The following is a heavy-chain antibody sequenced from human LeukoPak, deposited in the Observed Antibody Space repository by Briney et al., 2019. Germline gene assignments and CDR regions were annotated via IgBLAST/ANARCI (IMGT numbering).Heavy chain of an antibody. CDR2: ISHDGTNK. Sequence: EGSLRLSCAASGFTFNDYAMHWVRQAPGKGLEWVAVISHDGTNKYYAESVRGRFTISRDNSRNTLYLYMNSLRDADTAVYYCALTVIGVVYYFDNWGQGTLVTVSS. CDR3: ALTVIGVVYYFDN. J-gene: IGHJ4*02. CDR1: GFTFNDYA. D-gene: IGHD2-21*01. V-gene: IGHV3-30*04.